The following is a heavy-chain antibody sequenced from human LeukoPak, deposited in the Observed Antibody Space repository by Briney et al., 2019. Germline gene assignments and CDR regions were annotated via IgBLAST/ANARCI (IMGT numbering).Heavy chain of an antibody. Sequence: SETLSLTCTVSGGSISSYYWSWIRQPPGKGLEWIGYIYYSGSTNYNPSLKSRVTISVDTSKNQFSLKLSSVTAADTAVHYCARAVDYGDYPYYFDYWGQGTLVTVSS. CDR2: IYYSGST. D-gene: IGHD4-17*01. CDR3: ARAVDYGDYPYYFDY. V-gene: IGHV4-59*01. J-gene: IGHJ4*02. CDR1: GGSISSYY.